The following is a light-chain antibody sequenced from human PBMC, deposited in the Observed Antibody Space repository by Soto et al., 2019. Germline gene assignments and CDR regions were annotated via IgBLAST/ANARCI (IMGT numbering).Light chain of an antibody. CDR3: ATWDDSLNAYV. J-gene: IGLJ1*01. V-gene: IGLV1-44*01. CDR2: SNN. Sequence: QPVLTQPPSVSATPAQRVTISCSGSSSNIGSNAVNWYQQLPGTAPKLLIYSNNQRPSGVPDRLSGSKSGTSASLAISGLQSEDAADYYCATWDDSLNAYVFGTGTKLTVL. CDR1: SSNIGSNA.